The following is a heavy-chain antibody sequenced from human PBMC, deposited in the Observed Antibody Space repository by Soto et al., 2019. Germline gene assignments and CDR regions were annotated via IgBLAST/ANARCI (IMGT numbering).Heavy chain of an antibody. CDR1: CGSISSYY. CDR2: IYYSGST. D-gene: IGHD3-3*01. J-gene: IGHJ4*02. CDR3: ARGFRRDYYPAY. Sequence: PSETLSLTCTVSCGSISSYYWSWIRQAPGEGLEWIGYIYYSGSTNYNPSLKSRVTLSVNTSKKQFSLRLSSVTAADTAVYYCARGFRRDYYPAYWGQGTLVTVSS. V-gene: IGHV4-59*08.